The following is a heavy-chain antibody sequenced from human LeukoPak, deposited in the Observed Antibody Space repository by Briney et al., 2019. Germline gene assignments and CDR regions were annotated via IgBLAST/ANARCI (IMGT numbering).Heavy chain of an antibody. CDR3: AAYSGSNRGLDY. CDR1: GGTFSSYA. CDR2: IIPIFGTA. J-gene: IGHJ4*02. Sequence: ASVKVSCKASGGTFSSYAISWVRQAPGQGLEWMGGIIPIFGTANYAQKFQGRVTITADESTSTAYMELSSLRFGDTAVYYCAAYSGSNRGLDYWGQGTLVTVSS. V-gene: IGHV1-69*13. D-gene: IGHD1-26*01.